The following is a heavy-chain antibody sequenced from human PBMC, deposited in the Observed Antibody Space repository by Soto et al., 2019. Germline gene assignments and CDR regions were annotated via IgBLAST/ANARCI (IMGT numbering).Heavy chain of an antibody. V-gene: IGHV1-46*01. D-gene: IGHD3-22*01. CDR1: GYTLTSDY. CDR2: INPSGGST. J-gene: IGHJ6*02. CDR3: ASYYYDSSGSIAPTGYYGMDV. Sequence: ASVKLSCKASGYTLTSDYMHWLRHARRQGLEWMGIINPSGGSTSYAQKFQGRVTMTRDTSTSTVYMELSSLRSEDTAVYYCASYYYDSSGSIAPTGYYGMDVWGQGTTVTVSS.